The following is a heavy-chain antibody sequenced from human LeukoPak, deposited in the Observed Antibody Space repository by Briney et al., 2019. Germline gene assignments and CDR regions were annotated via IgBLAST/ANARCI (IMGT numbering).Heavy chain of an antibody. J-gene: IGHJ4*02. V-gene: IGHV1-2*02. D-gene: IGHD6-25*01. CDR1: GYTFTSYG. Sequence: ASVKVSCKASGYTFTSYGLSWVRQAPGQGLEWMGWINPNSGGTSYLQNFQGRVTMTRDTSISTAYVDLSRLRSDDTAVYYCARGRPGDYFDYWGQGTLVTVSS. CDR3: ARGRPGDYFDY. CDR2: INPNSGGT.